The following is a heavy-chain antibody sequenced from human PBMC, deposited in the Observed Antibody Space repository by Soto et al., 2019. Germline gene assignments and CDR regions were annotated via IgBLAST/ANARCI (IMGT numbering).Heavy chain of an antibody. CDR2: IIPILGIA. J-gene: IGHJ6*02. CDR3: ARDRRGYSGYDPSYYYYGMDV. V-gene: IGHV1-69*08. D-gene: IGHD5-12*01. Sequence: QVQLVQSGAEVKKPGSSVKVSCKASGGTFSSYTISWVRQAPGQGLEWMGRIIPILGIANYAQKFQGRVTITTDKSTSTADMELSSLRSEDTAVYYCARDRRGYSGYDPSYYYYGMDVWGQGTTVTVSS. CDR1: GGTFSSYT.